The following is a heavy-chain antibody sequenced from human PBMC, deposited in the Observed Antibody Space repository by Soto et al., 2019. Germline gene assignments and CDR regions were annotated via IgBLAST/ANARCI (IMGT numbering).Heavy chain of an antibody. D-gene: IGHD4-17*01. CDR3: ARRYGASFDY. CDR2: IYYSGST. Sequence: PSETLYLTCTVSGGSISSYYWSWIRQPPGKGLEWIGYIYYSGSTNYNPSLKSRVTISVDTSKNQFSLKLSSVTAADTAVYYCARRYGASFDYWGQGTLVTVSS. V-gene: IGHV4-59*01. CDR1: GGSISSYY. J-gene: IGHJ4*02.